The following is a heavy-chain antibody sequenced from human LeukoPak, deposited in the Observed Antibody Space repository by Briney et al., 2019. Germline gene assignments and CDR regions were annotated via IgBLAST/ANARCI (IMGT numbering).Heavy chain of an antibody. CDR3: AGGGERPFSD. D-gene: IGHD3-16*01. CDR2: INPSGGRT. Sequence: GSVNVSRKALAHTVAIYHMEWVRQAAGQGLGWMGMINPSGGRTTYGKKFQGRVTMTSDTSTSTVYTELTSLRSEATAICYCAGGGERPFSDWGQGTLVTVSS. CDR1: AHTVAIYH. J-gene: IGHJ4*02. V-gene: IGHV1-46*01.